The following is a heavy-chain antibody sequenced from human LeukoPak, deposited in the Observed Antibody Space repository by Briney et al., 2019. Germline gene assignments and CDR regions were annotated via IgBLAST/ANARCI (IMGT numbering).Heavy chain of an antibody. J-gene: IGHJ5*02. CDR2: INHSGST. D-gene: IGHD6-19*01. V-gene: IGHV4-34*01. CDR1: GGSFSGYY. Sequence: SETLSLTCAVYGGSFSGYYWSWIRQPPGKGLEWIGEINHSGSTNYNPSLKSRVTISLDTSKNQFSLKLSSVTAADTAVYYCARGGTYSSGWFLSEGXDPXXQGTXVTVSS. CDR3: ARGGTYSSGWFLSEGXDP.